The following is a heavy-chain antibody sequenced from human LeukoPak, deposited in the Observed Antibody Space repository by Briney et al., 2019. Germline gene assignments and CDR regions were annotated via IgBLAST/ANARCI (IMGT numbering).Heavy chain of an antibody. CDR2: IYHSGST. J-gene: IGHJ5*02. CDR1: GGSISSNDW. Sequence: PSETLSLTCGVSGGSISSNDWWSWVRQPPGKGLEWTGEIYHSGSTNYNPSLKSRVTISVDKSKNQFSLNLSSVTAADTAVYYCARGVVGAAPGHNWFDPWGQGILVTVSS. V-gene: IGHV4-4*02. CDR3: ARGVVGAAPGHNWFDP. D-gene: IGHD3-3*01.